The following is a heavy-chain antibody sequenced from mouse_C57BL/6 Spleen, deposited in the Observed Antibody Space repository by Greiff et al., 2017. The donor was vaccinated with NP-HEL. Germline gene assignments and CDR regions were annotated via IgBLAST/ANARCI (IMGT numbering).Heavy chain of an antibody. CDR1: GYTFTSYW. J-gene: IGHJ1*03. Sequence: QVHVKQPGTELVKPGASVKLSCKASGYTFTSYWMHWVKQRPGQGLEWIGNINPSNGGTNYNEKFKSKATLTVDKSSSTAYMQLSSLTSEDSAVYYCARVGLISWYFDVWGTGTTVTVSS. CDR2: INPSNGGT. V-gene: IGHV1-53*01. CDR3: ARVGLISWYFDV.